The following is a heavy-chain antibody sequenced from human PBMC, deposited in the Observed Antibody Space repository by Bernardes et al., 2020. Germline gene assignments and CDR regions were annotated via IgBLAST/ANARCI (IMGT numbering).Heavy chain of an antibody. CDR2: NNWNGGST. CDR1: GFPFSSYP. Sequence: GSLRLSCAAPGFPFSSYPMTWVRQAPGKGLEWIPGNNWNGGSTGYADPVKGQFTIPRDNTKNSLYLQVNSLRAEDTALYYCAGDYGYFGSGTYHDYWGQGTLVAVSS. D-gene: IGHD3-10*01. CDR3: AGDYGYFGSGTYHDY. J-gene: IGHJ4*02. V-gene: IGHV3-20*04.